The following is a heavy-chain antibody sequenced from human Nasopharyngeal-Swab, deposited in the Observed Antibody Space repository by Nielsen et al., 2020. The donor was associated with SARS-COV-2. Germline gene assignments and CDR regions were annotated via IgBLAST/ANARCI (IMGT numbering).Heavy chain of an antibody. V-gene: IGHV3-33*01. CDR1: GFTFSSYG. CDR3: AREYCSGGSCYYYYGMDV. CDR2: IWYDGSNK. Sequence: GESLKISCAASGFTFSSYGMHWVRQAPGKGLEWVAVIWYDGSNKYYADSVKGRFTISRDNSKNTLYLQMNSLRAEDTAVYYCAREYCSGGSCYYYYGMDVWDQGTTVTVSS. J-gene: IGHJ6*02. D-gene: IGHD2-15*01.